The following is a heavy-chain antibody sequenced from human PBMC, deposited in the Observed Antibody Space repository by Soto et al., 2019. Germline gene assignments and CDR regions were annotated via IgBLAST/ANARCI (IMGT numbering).Heavy chain of an antibody. V-gene: IGHV1-69*13. D-gene: IGHD5-18*01. CDR1: GGTFSSYA. CDR2: IIPIFGTA. J-gene: IGHJ5*02. Sequence: EASVKVSCKASGGTFSSYAISWVRQAPGQGLEWMGGIIPIFGTANYAQKFQGRVTITADESTSTAYMELSSLRSEDTAVYYCARAHTAMVLFDWFDPWGQGTLVTVSS. CDR3: ARAHTAMVLFDWFDP.